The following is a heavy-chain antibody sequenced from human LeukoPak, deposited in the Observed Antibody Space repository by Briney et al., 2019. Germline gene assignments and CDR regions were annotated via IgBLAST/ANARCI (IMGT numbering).Heavy chain of an antibody. J-gene: IGHJ4*02. CDR1: GYTFTSYY. CDR3: AREWAIAVAGPNFDY. D-gene: IGHD6-19*01. CDR2: INPSGGST. Sequence: ASVKVSCKASGYTFTSYYMHWVRQAPGQGLEWMGIINPSGGSTSYAQKFQGRVTMTRDTSTSTVYMELSSLRSEDTAVYYCAREWAIAVAGPNFDYWGQGTLVTVSS. V-gene: IGHV1-46*01.